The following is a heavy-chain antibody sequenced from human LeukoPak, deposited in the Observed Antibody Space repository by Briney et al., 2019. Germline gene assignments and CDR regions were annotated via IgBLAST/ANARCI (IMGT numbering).Heavy chain of an antibody. V-gene: IGHV4-34*01. D-gene: IGHD6-19*01. CDR1: GGSFSGYY. J-gene: IGHJ6*02. CDR2: INHSGST. Sequence: SETLSLTCAVYGGSFSGYYWSWIRQPPGKGLEWIGEINHSGSTNYNPPLKSRLTISVDTSKNQFPLKLSSVTAADTAVYYCARVTGYSSGWRLYYYGMDVWGQGATVTVSS. CDR3: ARVTGYSSGWRLYYYGMDV.